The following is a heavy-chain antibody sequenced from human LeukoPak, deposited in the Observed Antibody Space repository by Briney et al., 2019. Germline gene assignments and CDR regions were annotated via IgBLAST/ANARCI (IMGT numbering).Heavy chain of an antibody. CDR1: GFTFSNAW. D-gene: IGHD5-18*01. CDR3: TTYSYGYNGVDY. CDR2: TDGGTT. J-gene: IGHJ4*02. Sequence: GGSLRLSCAASGFTFSNAWMSWVRQAPGKGLEWVGQTDGGTTDYAAPVKGRFTISRDDSKNTLYLQMNSLKTEDTAVYYCTTYSYGYNGVDYWGQGTPVTVSS. V-gene: IGHV3-15*01.